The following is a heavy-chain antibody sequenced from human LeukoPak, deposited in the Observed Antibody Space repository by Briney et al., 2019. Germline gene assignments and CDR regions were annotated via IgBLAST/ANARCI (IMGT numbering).Heavy chain of an antibody. V-gene: IGHV4-4*07. CDR3: AAYQQQLAFDY. CDR2: IYSSGDT. D-gene: IGHD6-13*01. Sequence: PSETLSLTCTVSGGPISSYYWSWIRQPAGKGLEWIGRIYSSGDTNYNPSLKSRVTMSIDTSKKQFSLNLSSVTAADTAVYYCAAYQQQLAFDYWGQRTLVTASS. CDR1: GGPISSYY. J-gene: IGHJ4*02.